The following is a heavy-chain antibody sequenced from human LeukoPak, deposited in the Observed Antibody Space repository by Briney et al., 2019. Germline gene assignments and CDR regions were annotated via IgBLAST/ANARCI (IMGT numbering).Heavy chain of an antibody. Sequence: PGGSLRLSCAASGFTFSSYAMSWVRQAPGKGLEWVSAISGSGGSTYYADSVKGRFTISRDNSKNTLYLQMNSLRAEDTAVYYCARFRGYYYDSRGLSSGYFDYWGQGTLVTVSS. J-gene: IGHJ4*02. CDR1: GFTFSSYA. V-gene: IGHV3-23*01. D-gene: IGHD3-22*01. CDR2: ISGSGGST. CDR3: ARFRGYYYDSRGLSSGYFDY.